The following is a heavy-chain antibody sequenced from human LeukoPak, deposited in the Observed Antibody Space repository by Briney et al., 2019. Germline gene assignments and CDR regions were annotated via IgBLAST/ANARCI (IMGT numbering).Heavy chain of an antibody. Sequence: SETLSLTCTVSGGSISSYYWSWIRQPAGKGLEWIGRIYTSGSTNHNPSLKSRVTMSVDTSKNQFSLKLSSVTAADTAVYYCARDSVRGYCSGGSCYGYYGMDVWGQGTTVTVSS. D-gene: IGHD2-15*01. J-gene: IGHJ6*02. V-gene: IGHV4-4*07. CDR2: IYTSGST. CDR3: ARDSVRGYCSGGSCYGYYGMDV. CDR1: GGSISSYY.